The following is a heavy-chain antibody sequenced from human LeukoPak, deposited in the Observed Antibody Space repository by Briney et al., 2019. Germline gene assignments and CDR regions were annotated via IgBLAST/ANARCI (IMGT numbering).Heavy chain of an antibody. D-gene: IGHD3-22*01. V-gene: IGHV4-61*01. J-gene: IGHJ4*02. CDR1: GGSVSSGSYY. CDR3: AIGYDSSGIDY. Sequence: SETPSLTCTVSGGSVSSGSYYWSWIRQPPGKGLEWIGYIYYSGSTNYNPSLKSRVTISVDTSKNQFSLKLSSVTAAGTAVYYCAIGYDSSGIDYWGQGTLVTVSS. CDR2: IYYSGST.